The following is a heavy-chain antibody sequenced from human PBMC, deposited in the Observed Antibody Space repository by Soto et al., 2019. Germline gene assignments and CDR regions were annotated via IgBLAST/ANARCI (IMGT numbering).Heavy chain of an antibody. CDR2: IFWDEDK. CDR3: THGNRYFQH. J-gene: IGHJ1*01. V-gene: IGHV2-5*02. CDR1: GFSLSTSGVG. Sequence: QITLKESGPTVVKPTQTLTLTCTVSGFSLSTSGVGVGWIRQPPGKALEWLALIFWDEDKRFSPSLKSRLTITKDTSENPVVLTMTNVDPVDTATYYCTHGNRYFQHWGQGTLVTVSS.